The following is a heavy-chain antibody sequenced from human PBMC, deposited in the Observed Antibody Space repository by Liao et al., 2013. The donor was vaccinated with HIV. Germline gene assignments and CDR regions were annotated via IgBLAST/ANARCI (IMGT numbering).Heavy chain of an antibody. V-gene: IGHV4-30-4*08. CDR2: IYYSGSA. CDR3: ARSIPSDAVPYYFDY. D-gene: IGHD3-16*01. Sequence: QVQLQESGPRLVKPSETLSLTCTVSGGSISNDDYYWTWIRQPPGKGLEWIGYIYYSGSAYYNPSLTSRLTMSVDTSKNQFSLKLRSVTAADSAVYYCARSIPSDAVPYYFDYWGQGTLVTVSS. CDR1: GGSISNDDYY. J-gene: IGHJ4*02.